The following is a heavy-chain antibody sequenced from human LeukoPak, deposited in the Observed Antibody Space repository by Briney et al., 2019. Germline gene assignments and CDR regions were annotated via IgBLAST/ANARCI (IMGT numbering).Heavy chain of an antibody. CDR1: GYSISSGYY. CDR2: IYHSGST. CDR3: AHTLTIAVAGTF. Sequence: PSETLSLTCTVSGYSISSGYYWGWIRQPPGKGLEWIGSIYHSGSTYYNPSLKSRVTISVDTSKNQFSLKLSSVTAADTAVYYCAHTLTIAVAGTFWGQGTLVTVSS. D-gene: IGHD6-19*01. V-gene: IGHV4-38-2*02. J-gene: IGHJ4*02.